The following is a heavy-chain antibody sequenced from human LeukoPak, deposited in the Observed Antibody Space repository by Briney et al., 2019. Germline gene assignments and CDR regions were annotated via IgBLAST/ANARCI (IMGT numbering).Heavy chain of an antibody. Sequence: PGGSLRLSCAASGFTFSSYSMNWVRQAPGKGLEWVSYISSSSSTIYYADSVKGRFTISRDNAKNSLYLQMNSLRAEDTAVYYCARERSYDFWGGYYSPFDYWGQGTLVTVSS. D-gene: IGHD3-3*01. V-gene: IGHV3-48*01. CDR3: ARERSYDFWGGYYSPFDY. CDR2: ISSSSSTI. J-gene: IGHJ4*02. CDR1: GFTFSSYS.